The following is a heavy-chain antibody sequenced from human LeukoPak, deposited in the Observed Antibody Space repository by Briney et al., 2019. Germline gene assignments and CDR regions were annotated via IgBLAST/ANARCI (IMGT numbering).Heavy chain of an antibody. V-gene: IGHV4-34*01. CDR1: GGSFSGYY. CDR2: INHSGST. J-gene: IGHJ4*02. D-gene: IGHD5-18*01. CDR3: ARHNRVTSYGRTDY. Sequence: SETLSLTCAVYGGSFSGYYWSWIRQPPGKGLEWIGEINHSGSTNCNPSLKSRVTISVDTSKNQFSLKLSSVTAADTAVYYCARHNRVTSYGRTDYWGQGTLVTVSS.